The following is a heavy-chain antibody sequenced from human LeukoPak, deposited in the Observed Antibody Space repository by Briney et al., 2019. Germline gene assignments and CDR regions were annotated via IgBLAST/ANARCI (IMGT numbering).Heavy chain of an antibody. CDR3: AKVKVWFGDYFDY. J-gene: IGHJ4*02. Sequence: GGSLRLSCAASGFTFSSYGMHWVRQAPGKGLEGVAFIRYDGNNKYYADSVKGRFTISRDNSKNTLYLQMTSLRAEDTAVYYCAKVKVWFGDYFDYWGQGTLVTVSS. CDR2: IRYDGNNK. CDR1: GFTFSSYG. V-gene: IGHV3-30*02. D-gene: IGHD3-10*01.